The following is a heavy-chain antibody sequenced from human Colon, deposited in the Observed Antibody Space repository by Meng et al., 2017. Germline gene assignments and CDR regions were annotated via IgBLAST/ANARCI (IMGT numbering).Heavy chain of an antibody. CDR3: ARGMTNGITFGGVIVN. CDR2: IYYSGST. D-gene: IGHD3-16*02. Sequence: LKPADAGLANPSAPPSLTCTVSGGAVSSGSYDWSWIRQPPGKGLEWIGYIYYSGSTNYNPSLKSRVTISVDTSKNQFSLKLSSVTAADTAVYYCARGMTNGITFGGVIVNWGQGTLVTVSS. CDR1: GGAVSSGSYD. V-gene: IGHV4-61*01. J-gene: IGHJ4*02.